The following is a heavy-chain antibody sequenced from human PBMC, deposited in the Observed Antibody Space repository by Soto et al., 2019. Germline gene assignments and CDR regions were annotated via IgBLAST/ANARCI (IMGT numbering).Heavy chain of an antibody. CDR3: ARDTSPPYYYGSGGFDP. CDR1: GFTFSSYW. J-gene: IGHJ5*02. Sequence: VGSLRLSCAASGFTFSSYWMHWVRQAPGKGLVWVSRINSDGSSTSYADSVKGRFTISRDNAKNTLYLQMNSLRAEDTAVYYCARDTSPPYYYGSGGFDPWGQGTLVTVSS. CDR2: INSDGSST. D-gene: IGHD3-10*01. V-gene: IGHV3-74*01.